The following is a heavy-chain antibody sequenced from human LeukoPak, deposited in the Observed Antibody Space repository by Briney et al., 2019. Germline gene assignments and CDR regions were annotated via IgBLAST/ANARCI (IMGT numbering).Heavy chain of an antibody. CDR1: GFTFSSYE. J-gene: IGHJ4*02. V-gene: IGHV3-48*03. Sequence: GGSLRLSCAASGFTFSSYEMNWVRQAPGKGLEWVSYISSSGSTIYYADSVKGRFTISRDNAKNSLYLQMNSLRAEDMALYYCARTNNWHYGFDYWGQGTLVTVSS. D-gene: IGHD1-7*01. CDR2: ISSSGSTI. CDR3: ARTNNWHYGFDY.